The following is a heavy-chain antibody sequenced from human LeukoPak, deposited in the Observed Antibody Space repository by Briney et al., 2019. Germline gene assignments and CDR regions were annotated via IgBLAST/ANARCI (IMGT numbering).Heavy chain of an antibody. CDR1: GGSISSYY. J-gene: IGHJ6*02. Sequence: SETLSLTCTVSGGSISSYYWSWIRQPPGKGLEWIGYIYYSGSTNYNPSLKSRVTISVDTSKNQFSLKLSPVTAADTAVYYCARLLKHYDFWSGYGMDVWGQGTTVTVSS. CDR2: IYYSGST. V-gene: IGHV4-59*08. D-gene: IGHD3-3*01. CDR3: ARLLKHYDFWSGYGMDV.